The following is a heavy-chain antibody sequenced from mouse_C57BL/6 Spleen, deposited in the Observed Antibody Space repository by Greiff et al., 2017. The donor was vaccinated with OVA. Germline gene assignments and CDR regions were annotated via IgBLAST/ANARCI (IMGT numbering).Heavy chain of an antibody. CDR1: GYAFSSSW. V-gene: IGHV1-82*01. J-gene: IGHJ2*01. CDR3: ARGTTVVAEDY. CDR2: IYPGDGDT. Sequence: VKVVESGPELVKPGASVKISCKASGYAFSSSWMNWVKQRPGKGLEWIGRIYPGDGDTNYNGKFKGKATLTADKSSSTAYMQLSSLTSEDSAVYFCARGTTVVAEDYWGQGTTLTVSS. D-gene: IGHD1-1*01.